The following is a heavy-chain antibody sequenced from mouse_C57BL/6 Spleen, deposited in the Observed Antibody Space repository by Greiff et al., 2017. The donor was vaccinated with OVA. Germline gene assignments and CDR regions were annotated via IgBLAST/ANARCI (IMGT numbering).Heavy chain of an antibody. Sequence: QVQLKESGAELVRPGTSVKMSCKASGYTFTNYWIGWAKQRPGHGLEWIGDIYPGGGYTNYNEKFKGKATLTADKSSSTAYMQFSSLTSEDSAIYYCARKGYDGFGYWGQGTTLTVSS. J-gene: IGHJ2*01. D-gene: IGHD2-12*01. V-gene: IGHV1-63*01. CDR2: IYPGGGYT. CDR1: GYTFTNYW. CDR3: ARKGYDGFGY.